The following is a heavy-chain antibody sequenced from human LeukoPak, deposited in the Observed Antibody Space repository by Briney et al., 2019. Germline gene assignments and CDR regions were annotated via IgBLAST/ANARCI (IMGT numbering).Heavy chain of an antibody. CDR3: ARDRTMVRGVIHRTYYYYGMDV. CDR1: GYTFTSYG. D-gene: IGHD3-10*01. CDR2: ISAYNGNT. J-gene: IGHJ6*02. V-gene: IGHV1-18*01. Sequence: ASVKVSCKASGYTFTSYGISWVRQAPGQGLEWMGWISAYNGNTNYAQKLQGRVTMTTDTSTSTAYVELRSLRSDDTAVYYCARDRTMVRGVIHRTYYYYGMDVWGQGTTVTVSS.